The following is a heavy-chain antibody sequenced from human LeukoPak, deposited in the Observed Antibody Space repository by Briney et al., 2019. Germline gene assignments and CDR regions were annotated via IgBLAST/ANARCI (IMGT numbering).Heavy chain of an antibody. V-gene: IGHV4-59*01. CDR3: ARDQQLVRGFDP. Sequence: PSETLSLTCAVYGGSFSDYYWTWIRQPPGKGLEWIGYIYYSGSTNYNPSLKSRVTISVGTSKNQFSLKLSSVTAADTAVYYCARDQQLVRGFDPWGQGTLVTVSS. CDR1: GGSFSDYY. D-gene: IGHD6-6*01. CDR2: IYYSGST. J-gene: IGHJ5*02.